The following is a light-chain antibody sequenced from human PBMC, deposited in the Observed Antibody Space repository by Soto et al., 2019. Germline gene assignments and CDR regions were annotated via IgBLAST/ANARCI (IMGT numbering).Light chain of an antibody. V-gene: IGKV1D-8*01. Sequence: VILMTQSPAFVSASTGDRVTINCRISQAISTYLVWYRQKPGKAPELLIYAASTLQNGVPSRFSGSGSGTEFTLTISGLQSEDSATYFCQQYYTFPWTFGQGTKVETK. CDR2: AAS. J-gene: IGKJ1*01. CDR3: QQYYTFPWT. CDR1: QAISTY.